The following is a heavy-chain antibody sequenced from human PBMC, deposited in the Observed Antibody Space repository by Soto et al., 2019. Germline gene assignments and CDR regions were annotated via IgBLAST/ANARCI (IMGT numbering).Heavy chain of an antibody. CDR2: ISGSGDST. Sequence: GGSLRHSRSASEFTFSRYSLSWVRPAPGKGLELVLAISGSGDSTYYADSVKGRFTISRGNSNNTLYLQMNSLRAEDTAVYYCAKTFRPDYYGSGSYFFDYWGQGTLVTVSS. J-gene: IGHJ4*02. CDR1: EFTFSRYS. CDR3: AKTFRPDYYGSGSYFFDY. D-gene: IGHD3-10*01. V-gene: IGHV3-23*01.